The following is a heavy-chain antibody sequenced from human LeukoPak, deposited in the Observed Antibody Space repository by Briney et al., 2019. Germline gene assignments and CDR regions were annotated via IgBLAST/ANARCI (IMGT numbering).Heavy chain of an antibody. V-gene: IGHV4-4*02. D-gene: IGHD2-21*02. CDR2: IYHSGSP. Sequence: SETLSLTCAVSGGSISSNNWWGWVRQPPGKGLEWIGEIYHSGSPNYNPSLKSRVTISVDKSRNHFSLNLSSVTAADTAFYYCARVTSRDPLHYWGQGTLVTVSS. CDR1: GGSISSNNW. J-gene: IGHJ4*02. CDR3: ARVTSRDPLHY.